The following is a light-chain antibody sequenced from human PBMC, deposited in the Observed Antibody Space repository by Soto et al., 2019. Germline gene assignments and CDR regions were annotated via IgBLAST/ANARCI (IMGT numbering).Light chain of an antibody. Sequence: QSALTQPASVSGSPGQSITISCTGTSSDVGSYNRVCWYQQHPGKAPKLMIYEDSKRPSGGSNRFFGSKSGNTASLTISGLQAEDEDDYFCCSYARGSTLVFGGGTKLTVL. J-gene: IGLJ3*02. V-gene: IGLV2-23*01. CDR3: CSYARGSTLV. CDR2: EDS. CDR1: SSDVGSYNR.